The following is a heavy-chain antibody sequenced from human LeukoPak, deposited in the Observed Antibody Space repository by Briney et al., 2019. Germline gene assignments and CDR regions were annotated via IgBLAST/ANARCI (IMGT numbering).Heavy chain of an antibody. CDR3: AKNSGYSEIDC. J-gene: IGHJ4*02. V-gene: IGHV3-33*06. CDR1: GFTFSSYG. Sequence: GGSLRLSCAASGFTFSSYGMHWVRQAPGKGLEWVAVIWYDGSNKYYADSVKGRFTISRDNSKNTLYLQMNSLRAEDTAVYYCAKNSGYSEIDCWGQGTLVTVSS. D-gene: IGHD3-22*01. CDR2: IWYDGSNK.